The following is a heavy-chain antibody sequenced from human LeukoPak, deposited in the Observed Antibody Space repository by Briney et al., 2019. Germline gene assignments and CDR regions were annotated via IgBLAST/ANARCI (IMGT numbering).Heavy chain of an antibody. J-gene: IGHJ4*02. V-gene: IGHV1-69*05. CDR1: GGTFSSYA. Sequence: SVKVSCKASGGTFSSYAISWVRQAPGQGLEWMGGIIPIFGTANYAQKFQGRVTMTRDTSTSTVYMELSSLRSEDTAVYYCARGTWIQLWNWDYWGQGTLVTVSS. CDR2: IIPIFGTA. CDR3: ARGTWIQLWNWDY. D-gene: IGHD5-18*01.